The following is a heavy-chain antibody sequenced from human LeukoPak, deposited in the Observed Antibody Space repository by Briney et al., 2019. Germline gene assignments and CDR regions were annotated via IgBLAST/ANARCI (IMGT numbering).Heavy chain of an antibody. V-gene: IGHV4-59*01. CDR1: GGSISSYY. D-gene: IGHD6-19*01. CDR3: AGGGWYPQYFQH. CDR2: IYYSGST. J-gene: IGHJ1*01. Sequence: KTSETLSLTCTVSGGSISSYYWNWIRQPPGKGLEWIGYIYYSGSTNYNPSLKSRVTISVDTSKNQFSLKLSSVTAADTAVYYWAGGGWYPQYFQHWDQGALVTV.